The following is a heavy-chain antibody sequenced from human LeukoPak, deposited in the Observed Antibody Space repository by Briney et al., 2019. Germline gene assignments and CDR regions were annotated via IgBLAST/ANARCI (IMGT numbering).Heavy chain of an antibody. V-gene: IGHV4-30-4*01. CDR2: IYYSGST. Sequence: PSETLSLTCTVSGCSISSGAYYWSWIRQPPGKGLEWIGYIYYSGSTYYNPSLKSRVTISVDTSKNQFSLKLSSVTAADTAVYYCARDRPGYYGSGSYCGYWGQGTLVTVSS. CDR3: ARDRPGYYGSGSYCGY. D-gene: IGHD3-10*01. CDR1: GCSISSGAYY. J-gene: IGHJ4*02.